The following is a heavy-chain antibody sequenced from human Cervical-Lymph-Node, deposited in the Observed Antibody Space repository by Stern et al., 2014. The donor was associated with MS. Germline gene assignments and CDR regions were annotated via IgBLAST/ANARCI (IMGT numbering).Heavy chain of an antibody. D-gene: IGHD3-3*01. V-gene: IGHV4-38-2*02. CDR3: ARADDFTAAFDI. Sequence: QVQLVQSGPGLVKPSETLSLTCTVSGYSISSGYYWGWIRQPPGKGLEWIGSIYHSGSTYYNPSLKSRVTISVDTSKNQFSLKLSSVTAADTAVYYCARADDFTAAFDIWGQGTMVTVSS. J-gene: IGHJ3*02. CDR1: GYSISSGYY. CDR2: IYHSGST.